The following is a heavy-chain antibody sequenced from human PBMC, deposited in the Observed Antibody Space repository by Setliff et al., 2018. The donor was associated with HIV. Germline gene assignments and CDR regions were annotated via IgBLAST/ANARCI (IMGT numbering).Heavy chain of an antibody. J-gene: IGHJ4*02. Sequence: GGSLRLSCAASGFTSSDYYMSWIRQAPGKGLEWVSYISSSSSYTNYADSVKGRFTISRDNAKNSLYLQMISLRAEDTALYYCARQGNWEFDYWGQGTLVTVSS. CDR2: ISSSSSYT. CDR3: ARQGNWEFDY. V-gene: IGHV3-11*06. CDR1: GFTSSDYY. D-gene: IGHD7-27*01.